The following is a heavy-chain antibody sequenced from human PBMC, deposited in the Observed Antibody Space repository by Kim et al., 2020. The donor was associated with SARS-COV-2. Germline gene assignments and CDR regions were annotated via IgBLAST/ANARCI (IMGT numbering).Heavy chain of an antibody. CDR3: ARDYYDSSGSIDY. V-gene: IGHV3-30*07. Sequence: SVKGRFTISRDNSKNTLYLQMNSLRAEDTAVYYCARDYYDSSGSIDYWGQGTLVTVSS. J-gene: IGHJ4*02. D-gene: IGHD3-22*01.